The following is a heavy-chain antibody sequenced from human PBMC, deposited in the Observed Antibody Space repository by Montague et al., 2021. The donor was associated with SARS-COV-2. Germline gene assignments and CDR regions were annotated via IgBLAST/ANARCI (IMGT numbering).Heavy chain of an antibody. Sequence: SETLSLTCAVYSGSFSDLYWTWIRQSPGKGLEWIGEINHTGSATYNPSLKGRVTLSRDTSKNQFSLKVQSVAPADTAVYYCARGQVTITVVLIFIPDAWQFDGWGQGTSVTVSS. CDR3: ARGQVTITVVLIFIPDAWQFDG. V-gene: IGHV4-34*01. CDR2: INHTGSA. D-gene: IGHD5-12*01. J-gene: IGHJ4*01. CDR1: SGSFSDLY.